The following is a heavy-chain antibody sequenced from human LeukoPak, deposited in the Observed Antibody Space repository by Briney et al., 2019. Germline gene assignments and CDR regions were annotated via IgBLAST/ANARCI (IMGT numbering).Heavy chain of an antibody. J-gene: IGHJ3*02. CDR3: ARGRWSSGYYIGAAFDI. CDR1: GYTFTSYD. CDR2: MNPNSGNT. D-gene: IGHD3-22*01. Sequence: GASVKVSCKASGYTFTSYDINWVRQATGQGLEWMGWMNPNSGNTGYAQKFQGRVTMTRNTSINTAYMELSSLRSEDTAVYYCARGRWSSGYYIGAAFDIWGQGTMVTVSS. V-gene: IGHV1-8*01.